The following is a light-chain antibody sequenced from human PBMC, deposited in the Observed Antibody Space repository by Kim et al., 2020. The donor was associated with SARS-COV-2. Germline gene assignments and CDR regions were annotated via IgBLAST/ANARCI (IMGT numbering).Light chain of an antibody. CDR2: DVS. CDR1: SSDVGGYTY. Sequence: GQSVTLSCTGTSSDVGGYTYVSWYQQHPGKAPKLMIYDVSKRPSGVPDRFSGSKSGNTASLTISGLQAEDEADYYCCSYAGSYTWVFGGGTQLTVL. J-gene: IGLJ3*02. CDR3: CSYAGSYTWV. V-gene: IGLV2-11*01.